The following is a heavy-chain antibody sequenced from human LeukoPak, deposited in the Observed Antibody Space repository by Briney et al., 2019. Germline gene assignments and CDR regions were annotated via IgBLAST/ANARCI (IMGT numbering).Heavy chain of an antibody. CDR3: ARRPRVVRGAFDI. CDR2: IYHSGST. V-gene: IGHV4-30-2*01. Sequence: SQTLSLTCTVSGGSISSGGYYWSWIRQPPGKGLEWIGYIYHSGSTYYNPSLKGRVTISVDRSKNQFSLKLSSVTAADTAVYYCARRPRVVRGAFDIWGQGTMVTVSS. J-gene: IGHJ3*02. CDR1: GGSISSGGYY. D-gene: IGHD3-3*01.